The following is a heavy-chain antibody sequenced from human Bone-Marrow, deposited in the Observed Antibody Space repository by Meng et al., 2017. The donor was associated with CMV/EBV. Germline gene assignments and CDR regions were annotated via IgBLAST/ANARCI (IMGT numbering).Heavy chain of an antibody. Sequence: GESLKISCAASGFTFSSYGMHWVRQAPGKGLEWVAFIRYDGSNKYYADSVKGRFTISRDNSKNTLYLQMNSLRAEDTAVYYCAKDRGSGSYYDMDYYYGMDVWGQATTVTVSS. D-gene: IGHD1-26*01. V-gene: IGHV3-30*02. CDR3: AKDRGSGSYYDMDYYYGMDV. CDR1: GFTFSSYG. J-gene: IGHJ6*02. CDR2: IRYDGSNK.